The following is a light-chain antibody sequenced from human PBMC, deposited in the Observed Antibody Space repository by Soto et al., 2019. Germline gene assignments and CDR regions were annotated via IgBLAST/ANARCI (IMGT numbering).Light chain of an antibody. CDR1: SNDIATYNF. Sequence: QSVLTQPASVSGSPGQSITISCTGTSNDIATYNFVSWYQQHPGKAPKLLIYDVTTRPSGVSDRFSGSKSGSTASLTISGLQAEDEADYYCNSYTTSTSFVFGTGTKLTVL. J-gene: IGLJ1*01. V-gene: IGLV2-14*01. CDR2: DVT. CDR3: NSYTTSTSFV.